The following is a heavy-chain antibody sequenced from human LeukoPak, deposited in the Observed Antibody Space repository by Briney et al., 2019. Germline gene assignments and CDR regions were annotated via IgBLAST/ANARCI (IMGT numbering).Heavy chain of an antibody. CDR2: INYSGST. Sequence: SEALSLTCTVSGGSISSSYWTWIRQPPGKGLEWIGYINYSGSTSYNPSLKSRVAISVDTSKNQFSLKLSSVTAADTAVYYCARGHSSSWYYFDFWGQGTLVTVSS. CDR1: GGSISSSY. CDR3: ARGHSSSWYYFDF. J-gene: IGHJ4*02. D-gene: IGHD6-13*01. V-gene: IGHV4-59*01.